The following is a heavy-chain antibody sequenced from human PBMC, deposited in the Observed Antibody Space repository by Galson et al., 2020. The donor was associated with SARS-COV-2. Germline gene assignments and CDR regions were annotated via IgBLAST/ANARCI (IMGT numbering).Heavy chain of an antibody. D-gene: IGHD1-26*01. CDR3: AKMAWELLGYFDY. J-gene: IGHJ4*02. Sequence: GGSLRLSCAASGFTFSSYTMNWVRQAPGKGLEWVSAISSSGGSTYYADSVKGRFTISRDNSKNTLYLQMNSLRAEDIAVYYCAKMAWELLGYFDYWGPGTLVTVSS. CDR2: ISSSGGST. V-gene: IGHV3-23*01. CDR1: GFTFSSYT.